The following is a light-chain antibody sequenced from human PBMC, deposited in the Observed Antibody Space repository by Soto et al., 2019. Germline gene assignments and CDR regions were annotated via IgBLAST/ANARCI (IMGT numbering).Light chain of an antibody. J-gene: IGKJ2*01. CDR3: LQDYNYPYT. Sequence: AIQMTQSPSSLSASVGARVTITCRASQGIKNDVAWYQQKPGKAHKLLIYAASSLQSGVPPRFSGSGSGTDFTLTISSLQPEDFATYYCLQDYNYPYTFGQGTKLEIK. V-gene: IGKV1-6*01. CDR2: AAS. CDR1: QGIKND.